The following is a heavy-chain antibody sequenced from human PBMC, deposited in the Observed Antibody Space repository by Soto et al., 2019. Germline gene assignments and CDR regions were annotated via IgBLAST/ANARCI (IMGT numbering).Heavy chain of an antibody. Sequence: PGGSLRLSCAASGFTFSSYAMSWVRQAPGKGLEWVSSISGNSGDMYYGDSVKGRFTVSRDNAKNLLYLQMNSLRVEDTAMYYCVRHLIVGATWFARWGQGTLVTVSS. CDR1: GFTFSSYA. D-gene: IGHD1-26*01. CDR2: ISGNSGDM. CDR3: VRHLIVGATWFAR. J-gene: IGHJ5*02. V-gene: IGHV3-21*03.